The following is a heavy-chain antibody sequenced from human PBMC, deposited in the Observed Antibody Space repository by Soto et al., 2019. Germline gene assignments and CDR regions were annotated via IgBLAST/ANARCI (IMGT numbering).Heavy chain of an antibody. J-gene: IGHJ6*02. CDR3: AKTQTYYDFWSGYWAMDV. CDR2: ISYDGSNK. V-gene: IGHV3-30*18. D-gene: IGHD3-3*01. CDR1: GFTFSSYG. Sequence: TLRLSCAASGFTFSSYGMHWVRQAPGKGLEWVAVISYDGSNKYYADSVKGRFTISRDNSKNTLYLQMNSLRAEDTAVYYCAKTQTYYDFWSGYWAMDVWGQGTTVTVSS.